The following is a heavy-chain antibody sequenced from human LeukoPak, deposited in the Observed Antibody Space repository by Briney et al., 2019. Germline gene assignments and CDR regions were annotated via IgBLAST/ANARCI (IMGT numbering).Heavy chain of an antibody. D-gene: IGHD5-18*01. J-gene: IGHJ4*02. Sequence: SETLSLTCNVSGVSISSSSYYWGWIRQPPGKGLEWIGSIYSSGSTYYNSSLKSRVTISIDTSKNQVSLKMSSVTAADTAVYYCASTVWIQSTVATYYFDYWGQGTLVTVSS. CDR3: ASTVWIQSTVATYYFDY. CDR1: GVSISSSSYY. V-gene: IGHV4-39*01. CDR2: IYSSGST.